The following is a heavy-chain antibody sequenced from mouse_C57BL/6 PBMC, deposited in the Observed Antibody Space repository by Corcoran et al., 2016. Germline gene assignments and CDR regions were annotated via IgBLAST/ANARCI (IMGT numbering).Heavy chain of an antibody. CDR2: INPNNGGT. Sequence: EVQLQQSGPELVKPWASVKISCKASGYTFTDYYMNWVKQSHGKSLEWIGDINPNNGGTSYNQKFKGKATLTVDKSSSTAYMELRSLTSEDSAVYYCAMGPWYFDVWGTGTTVTVSS. CDR1: GYTFTDYY. J-gene: IGHJ1*03. CDR3: AMGPWYFDV. V-gene: IGHV1-26*01.